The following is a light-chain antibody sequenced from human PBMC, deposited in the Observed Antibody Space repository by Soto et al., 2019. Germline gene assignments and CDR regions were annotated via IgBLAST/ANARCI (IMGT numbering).Light chain of an antibody. Sequence: QSALTPPASVSGSPGQPFTIPCTGTTSHNEGYNNVSWYQQHPGKSPKLLIYKVSNRPSGVSNPFSGSKSGNTASLPISGLLAEDAADYYCSSYTSSSTLCVFGTGTKVTVL. J-gene: IGLJ1*01. CDR2: KVS. CDR1: TSHNEGYNN. V-gene: IGLV2-14*01. CDR3: SSYTSSSTLCV.